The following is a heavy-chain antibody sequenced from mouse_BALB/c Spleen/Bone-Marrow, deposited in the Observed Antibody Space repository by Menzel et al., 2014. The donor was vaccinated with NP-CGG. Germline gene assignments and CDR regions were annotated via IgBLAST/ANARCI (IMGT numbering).Heavy chain of an antibody. D-gene: IGHD1-1*01. CDR2: ISTGSSTI. J-gene: IGHJ2*01. V-gene: IGHV5-17*02. CDR1: GFTFSRFG. Sequence: EVKLEESGGGLVQPGGSRKLSCAASGFTFSRFGMHWVRQAPEKGLEWVAYISTGSSTIYYAATVKGRFIISRDNPKKTLKMKMSRLMSEETSVYNCVRSGDYHGSKGLFDVWGPGTTLTVSS. CDR3: VRSGDYHGSKGLFDV.